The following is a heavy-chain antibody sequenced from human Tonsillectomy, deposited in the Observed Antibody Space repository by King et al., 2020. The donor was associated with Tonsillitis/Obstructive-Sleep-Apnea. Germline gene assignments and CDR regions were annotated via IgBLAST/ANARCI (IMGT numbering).Heavy chain of an antibody. CDR3: ARPDCSSTRCYRYWFDP. V-gene: IGHV4-31*03. D-gene: IGHD2-2*01. J-gene: IGHJ5*02. Sequence: VQLQESGPGLVKPSQTLSLTCTVSGGSISSGGYYWSWIRQHPGKGLEWIGYIYYSGSTYYNPSLKSRVTISVDTSKNQFSLKLSSVTAADTAVYYCARPDCSSTRCYRYWFDPWGQGTLVTVSS. CDR2: IYYSGST. CDR1: GGSISSGGYY.